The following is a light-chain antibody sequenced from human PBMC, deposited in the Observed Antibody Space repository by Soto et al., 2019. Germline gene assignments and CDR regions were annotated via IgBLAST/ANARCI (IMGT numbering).Light chain of an antibody. CDR2: DAS. CDR1: QSVSSY. CDR3: QQRSNWLFT. J-gene: IGKJ3*01. Sequence: EIVLTQSPATLSLSPGERATLSCRASQSVSSYLAWYQQKPGQAPRLLIYDASNRATGIPARFSGSGSGTAFTLTIRSLEPEDFAVYYCQQRSNWLFTFGPGTKVDIK. V-gene: IGKV3-11*01.